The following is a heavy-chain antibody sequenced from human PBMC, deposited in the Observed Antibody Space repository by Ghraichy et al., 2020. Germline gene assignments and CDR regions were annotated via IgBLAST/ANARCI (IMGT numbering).Heavy chain of an antibody. V-gene: IGHV4-38-2*02. CDR1: GYSISSGYY. CDR3: EGDRSRYTGSYYYYYGIDV. CDR2: IHCGGST. Sequence: SETLSLTCTVSGYSISSGYYWGWIRQSAGKGLEWIGIIHCGGSTYNNPSLNRLIIISVDTSKNQFLMKVSSVTAADTAVYYGEGDRSRYTGSYYYYYGIDVCGQGTTVTVSS. J-gene: IGHJ6*02. D-gene: IGHD1-26*01.